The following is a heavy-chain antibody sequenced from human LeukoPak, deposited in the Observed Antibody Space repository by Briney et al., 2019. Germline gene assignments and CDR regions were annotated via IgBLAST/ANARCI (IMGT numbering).Heavy chain of an antibody. J-gene: IGHJ4*02. CDR1: GFTFSSYE. Sequence: GGSLRLSCAASGFTFSSYEMNWVRQAPGKGLEWVSYISSSGSTIYYADSVKGRFTISRDNSNQTVYLQMNSLKTEDTALYFCARKYTTSYYSIDYWGQGTLVTVSS. D-gene: IGHD2-2*01. CDR2: ISSSGSTI. CDR3: ARKYTTSYYSIDY. V-gene: IGHV3-48*03.